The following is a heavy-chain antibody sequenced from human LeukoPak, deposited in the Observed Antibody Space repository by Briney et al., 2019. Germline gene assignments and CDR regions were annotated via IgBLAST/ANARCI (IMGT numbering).Heavy chain of an antibody. V-gene: IGHV3-30*04. Sequence: GGSLRLSCAASGFTFSSYAMHWARQAPGKGLEWVAVISYDGSNKYYADSVKGRFTISRDNSKNTLYLQMNSLRAEDTAVYYCARTPDSAVPYLDYWGQGTLVTVSS. CDR3: ARTPDSAVPYLDY. D-gene: IGHD2-2*01. CDR2: ISYDGSNK. J-gene: IGHJ4*02. CDR1: GFTFSSYA.